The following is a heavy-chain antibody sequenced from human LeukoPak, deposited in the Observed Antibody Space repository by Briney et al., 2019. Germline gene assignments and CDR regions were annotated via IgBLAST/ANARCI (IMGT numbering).Heavy chain of an antibody. CDR3: ARERAYTYGNWFDS. Sequence: EASAKVSCKASGGTFSNYAISWVRQAPGQGLEWMGGINPMFGATNYAQKFRGRVTITADESTSTAYMELSSLRSEDTAVYFCARERAYTYGNWFDSWGQGTLVTVSS. V-gene: IGHV1-69*13. CDR1: GGTFSNYA. J-gene: IGHJ5*01. CDR2: INPMFGAT. D-gene: IGHD5-18*01.